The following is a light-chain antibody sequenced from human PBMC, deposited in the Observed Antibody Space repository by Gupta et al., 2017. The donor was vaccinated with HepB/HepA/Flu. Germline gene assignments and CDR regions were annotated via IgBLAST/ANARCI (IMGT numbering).Light chain of an antibody. Sequence: DIQMTQSPSSLSASVGDRVTITCRASQSISSYLNWYQQKPGKAPKLLIYAASSLQSGVPSRFSGSGSETDFTLTISSLQPEDFATYYGQQSYSTPRSFGQGTKLEIK. CDR2: AAS. CDR3: QQSYSTPRS. V-gene: IGKV1-39*01. J-gene: IGKJ2*04. CDR1: QSISSY.